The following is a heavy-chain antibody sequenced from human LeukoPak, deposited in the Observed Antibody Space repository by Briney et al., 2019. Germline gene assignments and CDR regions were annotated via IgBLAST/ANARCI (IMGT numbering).Heavy chain of an antibody. CDR3: AASPDYDFWSGYKY. CDR2: ISWNSGSI. D-gene: IGHD3-3*01. CDR1: GFTFDDYA. Sequence: PGGSLRLSCAASGFTFDDYAMHWVRQAPGKGLEWVSGISWNSGSIGYADSVKGRFTISRDNAKNSLYLQMNSLRAEDMALYYCAASPDYDFWSGYKYWGQGTLVTVSS. V-gene: IGHV3-9*03. J-gene: IGHJ4*02.